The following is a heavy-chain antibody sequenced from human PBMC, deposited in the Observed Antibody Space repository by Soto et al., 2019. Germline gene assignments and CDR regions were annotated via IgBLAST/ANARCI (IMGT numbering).Heavy chain of an antibody. J-gene: IGHJ4*02. CDR2: IWYDGSNT. V-gene: IGHV3-30*19. Sequence: PGGSLRLSCAASGFTFSSYGMHWVRQAPGKGLEWVAVIWYDGSNTYYADSVKGRFTISRDNMLYLQMNSLRAEDTAVYYCARDQGRSITCQLDYWGQGTLVTVSS. CDR3: ARDQGRSITCQLDY. CDR1: GFTFSSYG. D-gene: IGHD2-2*01.